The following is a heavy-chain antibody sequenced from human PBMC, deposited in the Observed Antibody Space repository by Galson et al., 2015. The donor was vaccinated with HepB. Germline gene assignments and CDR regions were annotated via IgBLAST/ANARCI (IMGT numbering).Heavy chain of an antibody. D-gene: IGHD6-6*01. CDR3: ASDLGPPYSSWVDY. CDR1: GFTFSSYS. V-gene: IGHV3-48*02. J-gene: IGHJ4*02. Sequence: SLRLSCAASGFTFSSYSMNRVRQAPGKGLEWVSYISSSSSTIYYADSVKGRFTISRDNAKNSLYLQMNSLRDEDTAVYYCASDLGPPYSSWVDYWGQGTLVTVSS. CDR2: ISSSSSTI.